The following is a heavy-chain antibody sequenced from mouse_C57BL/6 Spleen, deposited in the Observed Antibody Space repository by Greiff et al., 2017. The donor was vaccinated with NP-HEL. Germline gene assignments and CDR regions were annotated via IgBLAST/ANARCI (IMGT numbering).Heavy chain of an antibody. Sequence: VQLKESGAELVKPGASVKISCKASGYSFTGYYMNWVKQSPEKSLEWIGEINPSTGGTTYNQKFKAKATLTVDKSSSTAYMQLKSLTSEDSAVYYCAKNYDYFDYWGQGTTLTVSS. V-gene: IGHV1-42*01. D-gene: IGHD2-4*01. CDR3: AKNYDYFDY. J-gene: IGHJ2*01. CDR1: GYSFTGYY. CDR2: INPSTGGT.